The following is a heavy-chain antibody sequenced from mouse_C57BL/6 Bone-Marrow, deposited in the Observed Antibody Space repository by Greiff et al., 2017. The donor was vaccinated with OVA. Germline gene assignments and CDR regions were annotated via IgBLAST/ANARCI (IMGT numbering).Heavy chain of an antibody. CDR2: IYPGSGST. CDR1: GYTFTSYW. Sequence: QVQLQQSGAELVKPGASVKMSCKASGYTFTSYWITWVKQRPGQGLEWIGDIYPGSGSTNYNEKFKSKATLTVDTSSSTAYMQLSILTSEDSAVYYCAREADSSYSMDYWGQGTSVTVSS. D-gene: IGHD3-2*01. CDR3: AREADSSYSMDY. V-gene: IGHV1-55*01. J-gene: IGHJ4*01.